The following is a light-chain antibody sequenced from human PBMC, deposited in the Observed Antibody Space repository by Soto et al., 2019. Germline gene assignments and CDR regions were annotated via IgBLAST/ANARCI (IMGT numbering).Light chain of an antibody. CDR2: ENA. J-gene: IGLJ1*01. CDR3: GTWDSGLSGFV. V-gene: IGLV1-51*01. Sequence: QSVLTQAPSVSAAPGQKVTISCSGSNSNIGNNYVYWYQQFPGAAPKLLMYENAKRASGIPDRFSGSKSGTAATLAITGIQTGDEADYYCGTWDSGLSGFVFGTGTKVTV. CDR1: NSNIGNNY.